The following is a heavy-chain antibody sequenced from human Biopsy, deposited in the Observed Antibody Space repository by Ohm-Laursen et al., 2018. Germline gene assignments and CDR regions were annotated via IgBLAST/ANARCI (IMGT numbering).Heavy chain of an antibody. J-gene: IGHJ3*01. CDR1: GDSISNYF. Sequence: SDTLSLNCAVSGDSISNYFWTWIRQPPGKGLEWIGYFRFEDRTSYNSSLKSRVTISADTSKNQFSLKLSSVTAADTAIYYCARDDDGRYLGDTFDLWGQGRMVTVSS. CDR2: FRFEDRT. V-gene: IGHV4-59*12. CDR3: ARDDDGRYLGDTFDL. D-gene: IGHD3-10*01.